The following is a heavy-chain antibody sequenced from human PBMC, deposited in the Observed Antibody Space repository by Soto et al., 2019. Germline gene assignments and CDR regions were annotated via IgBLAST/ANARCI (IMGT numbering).Heavy chain of an antibody. CDR3: ARHEGSIAVAGHEFDY. V-gene: IGHV4-39*01. CDR1: GGSISSSSYY. Sequence: SETLSLTCTVSGGSISSSSYYWGWIRQPPGKGLEWIGSIYYSGSTYYNPSLKSRVTISVDTSKNQFSLKLSSVTAADTAVYYCARHEGSIAVAGHEFDYWGQGTLVTVSS. CDR2: IYYSGST. J-gene: IGHJ4*02. D-gene: IGHD6-19*01.